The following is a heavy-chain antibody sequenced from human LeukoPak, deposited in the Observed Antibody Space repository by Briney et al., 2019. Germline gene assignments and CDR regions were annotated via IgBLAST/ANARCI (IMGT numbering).Heavy chain of an antibody. Sequence: SETLSLTCAVSGGSIGSGGYSWSWIRQPPGTGLEWIGYIYHSGSTYYNPSLKSRVTISVDRSKNQFSLKLSSVTAADTAVYYCARASSTNWFDPWGQGTLVTVSS. CDR2: IYHSGST. CDR1: GGSIGSGGYS. D-gene: IGHD6-13*01. V-gene: IGHV4-30-2*01. J-gene: IGHJ5*02. CDR3: ARASSTNWFDP.